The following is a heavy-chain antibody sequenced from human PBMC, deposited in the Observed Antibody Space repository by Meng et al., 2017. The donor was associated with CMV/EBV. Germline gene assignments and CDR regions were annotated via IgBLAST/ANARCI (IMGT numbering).Heavy chain of an antibody. Sequence: GESLKISCAASGFTFSSYGMHWVRQAPGKGLEWVSSTSSSSSYIYYADSVKGRFTISRDNAKNSLYLQMNSLRAEDTAVYYCARDSRDYDFWSGRRRYYYYGMDVWGQGTTVTVSS. CDR2: TSSSSSYI. CDR1: GFTFSSYG. V-gene: IGHV3-21*01. D-gene: IGHD3-3*01. J-gene: IGHJ6*02. CDR3: ARDSRDYDFWSGRRRYYYYGMDV.